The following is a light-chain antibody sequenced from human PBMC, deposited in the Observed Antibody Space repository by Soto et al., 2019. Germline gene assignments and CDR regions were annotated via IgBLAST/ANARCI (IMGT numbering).Light chain of an antibody. V-gene: IGKV1-9*01. CDR3: QQLNSFPFT. Sequence: IQLTQSPSFLSASVGDRVTITCRASQGISNYLAWYQQKPGRAPKLLIYDASTLQSGVPSRFSGSGSGTEFTLTISSLLPEDFATYHCQQLNSFPFTFGQGTRLEIK. J-gene: IGKJ5*01. CDR2: DAS. CDR1: QGISNY.